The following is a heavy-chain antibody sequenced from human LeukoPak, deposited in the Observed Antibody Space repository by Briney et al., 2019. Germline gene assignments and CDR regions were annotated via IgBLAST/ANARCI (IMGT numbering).Heavy chain of an antibody. CDR1: GGSISSGDYY. CDR2: IFYSGST. D-gene: IGHD1-26*01. Sequence: PSQTLSLTCTVSGGSISSGDYYWSWIRQPPGKGLEWIGYIFYSGSTYYNPSLKSRVTISVDTSKNQFSLKLRSVTAADTAVYYCARPNGSCYKGAFDIWGQGTMVTVSS. J-gene: IGHJ3*02. CDR3: ARPNGSCYKGAFDI. V-gene: IGHV4-30-4*08.